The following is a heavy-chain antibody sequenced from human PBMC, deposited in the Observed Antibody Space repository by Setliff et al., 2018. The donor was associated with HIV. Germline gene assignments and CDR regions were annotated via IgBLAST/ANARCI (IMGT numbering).Heavy chain of an antibody. V-gene: IGHV1-18*01. D-gene: IGHD2-15*01. Sequence: ASVKVSCKTSGYTFTNFGVSWVRQAPGQGLEWMGWISPYNGKTQYEQKFQGRVTMTTDTSTTTAYMELRSLTSDDTAKYYCTRGNGPNVVVAAPFDYWGQGTQVTVSS. CDR1: GYTFTNFG. J-gene: IGHJ4*02. CDR2: ISPYNGKT. CDR3: TRGNGPNVVVAAPFDY.